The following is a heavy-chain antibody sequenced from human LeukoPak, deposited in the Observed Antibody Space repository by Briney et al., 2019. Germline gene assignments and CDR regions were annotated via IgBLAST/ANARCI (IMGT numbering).Heavy chain of an antibody. CDR1: GFTFSSYA. Sequence: GGSLRLSCAASGFTFSSYAMHWVRQAPGKGLEWVAVISYDGSNKYYADSVKGRFTISRDNAKNSLYLQMNSLRAEDTAVYYCAREARWLQFDYYYYAMDVWGQGTTATVSS. V-gene: IGHV3-30-3*01. CDR2: ISYDGSNK. CDR3: AREARWLQFDYYYYAMDV. D-gene: IGHD5-24*01. J-gene: IGHJ6*02.